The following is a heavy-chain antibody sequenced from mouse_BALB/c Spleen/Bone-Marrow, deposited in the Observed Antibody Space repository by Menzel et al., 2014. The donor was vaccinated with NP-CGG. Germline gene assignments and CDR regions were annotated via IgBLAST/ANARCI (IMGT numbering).Heavy chain of an antibody. D-gene: IGHD2-3*01. Sequence: QVTLKESGAELARPGASVKMSCRASGYTFTTYTIHWVRQRPGQGLEWIGYINPSSGYTNYNQKFKDKATLTADKSSSTAYMQLSSLTSEDSAVYCCARRDDGYVFFDYWGQGTTLTVSS. J-gene: IGHJ2*01. CDR3: ARRDDGYVFFDY. CDR2: INPSSGYT. V-gene: IGHV1-4*01. CDR1: GYTFTTYT.